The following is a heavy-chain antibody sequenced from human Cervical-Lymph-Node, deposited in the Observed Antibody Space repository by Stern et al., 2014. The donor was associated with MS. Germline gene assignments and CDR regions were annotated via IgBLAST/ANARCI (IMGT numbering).Heavy chain of an antibody. D-gene: IGHD3-16*01. J-gene: IGHJ4*02. CDR2: IWYDGSNK. Sequence: MQLAESGGGVVQPGRSLRLSCAASGFTFSSYGMHWVRQAPGKGLEWVAGIWYDGSNKYYADSVKGRFTISRDNSKNTLYLQMNSLRAEDTAVYYCARDFAYGRAFDYWGQGTLVTVSS. CDR3: ARDFAYGRAFDY. V-gene: IGHV3-33*01. CDR1: GFTFSSYG.